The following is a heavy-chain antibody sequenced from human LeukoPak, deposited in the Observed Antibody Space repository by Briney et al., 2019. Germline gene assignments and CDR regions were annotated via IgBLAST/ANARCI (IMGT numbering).Heavy chain of an antibody. CDR3: AKLTGSSCYTAVDF. Sequence: GGSLRLSCAASGFTFSSYWMSWVRQAPGKGLEWVSAICGSGGGTFYVDSVKGRFTISRDNSKNTLYLQMNSLRAEDTALYYCAKLTGSSCYTAVDFWGQGTLVSVSS. CDR1: GFTFSSYW. V-gene: IGHV3-23*01. D-gene: IGHD2-2*02. J-gene: IGHJ4*02. CDR2: ICGSGGGT.